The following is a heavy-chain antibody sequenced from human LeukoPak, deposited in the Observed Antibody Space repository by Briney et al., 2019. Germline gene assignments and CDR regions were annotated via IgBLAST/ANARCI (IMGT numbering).Heavy chain of an antibody. V-gene: IGHV5-51*01. J-gene: IGHJ3*01. CDR2: IYPGDSGP. CDR3: GMSGDRVPLQDDVFDV. CDR1: GYSFTSYC. Sequence: GESLKISCKVSGYSFTSYCIGWVRQMPGKGLECMGIIYPGDSGPTYSPSFQGQVTISVDKSINTAYLQWSSLQASDSAIYYCGMSGDRVPLQDDVFDVWGQGTMVTVST. D-gene: IGHD1-26*01.